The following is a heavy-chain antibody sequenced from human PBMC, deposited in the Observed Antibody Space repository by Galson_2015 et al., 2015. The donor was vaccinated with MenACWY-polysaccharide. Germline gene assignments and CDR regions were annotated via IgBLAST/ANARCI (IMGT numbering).Heavy chain of an antibody. D-gene: IGHD2-15*01. V-gene: IGHV2-5*02. CDR3: AHRLGPSGGSWDVGFFDY. Sequence: PALVKPTQTLTATCTFSGFSLSTHGVGVGWIRQPPGKALECLALIYWDDDKRYNPSLKSRLTITKDTSENQVVLTMTTMDPADTATYYCAHRLGPSGGSWDVGFFDYWGQGALVTVSS. J-gene: IGHJ4*02. CDR2: IYWDDDK. CDR1: GFSLSTHGVG.